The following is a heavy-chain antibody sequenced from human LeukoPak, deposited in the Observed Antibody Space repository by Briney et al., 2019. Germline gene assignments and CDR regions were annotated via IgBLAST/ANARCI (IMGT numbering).Heavy chain of an antibody. V-gene: IGHV4-34*01. J-gene: IGHJ4*02. CDR2: INHSGST. CDR1: GGSFSGYY. Sequence: PSETLSLTCAVYGGSFSGYYWSWIRQPPGKGLEWIGEINHSGSTNYNPSLKSRVTISVDTSKNQFSLKLSSVTAADTAVYYCATGIVEARRGDTYYFDYWGQGTLVTVSS. D-gene: IGHD3-22*01. CDR3: ATGIVEARRGDTYYFDY.